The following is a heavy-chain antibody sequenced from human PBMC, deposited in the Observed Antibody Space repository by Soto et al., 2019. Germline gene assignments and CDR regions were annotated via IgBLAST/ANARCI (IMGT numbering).Heavy chain of an antibody. D-gene: IGHD3-3*01. Sequence: HPGGSLRLSCAASGFTFSSYGMHWVRQAPGKGLEWVAVISYDGSNKYYADSVKGRFTISRDNSKNTLYLQMNSLRAEDTAVYYCARAPWGQLTIFGVVIDIPDCYYYGMDVWGQGTTVTVSS. CDR1: GFTFSSYG. CDR2: ISYDGSNK. J-gene: IGHJ6*02. V-gene: IGHV3-30*03. CDR3: ARAPWGQLTIFGVVIDIPDCYYYGMDV.